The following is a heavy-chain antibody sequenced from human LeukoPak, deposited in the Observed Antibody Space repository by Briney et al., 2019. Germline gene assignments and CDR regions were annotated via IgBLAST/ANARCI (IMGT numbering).Heavy chain of an antibody. V-gene: IGHV3-33*01. D-gene: IGHD3-3*01. CDR3: ARDRIYDFIKNTDDYHYGMDV. CDR2: IWYDGSHK. Sequence: PGGSLRLSCAASGFTFSSYGMHWVRQAPGKGLEWVAVIWYDGSHKHHADSVKGRITVSRDNSKNTVYLQMNSLRAEDTAVYYCARDRIYDFIKNTDDYHYGMDVWGQGTTVTVSS. J-gene: IGHJ6*02. CDR1: GFTFSSYG.